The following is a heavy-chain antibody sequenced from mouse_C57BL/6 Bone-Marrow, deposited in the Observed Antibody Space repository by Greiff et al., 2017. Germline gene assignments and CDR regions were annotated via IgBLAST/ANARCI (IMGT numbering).Heavy chain of an antibody. D-gene: IGHD1-1*01. J-gene: IGHJ4*01. CDR1: GFTFSDYY. CDR2: ISNGGGST. CDR3: ARRHYYGSSFYAMDY. V-gene: IGHV5-12*01. Sequence: EVMLVESGGGLVQPGGSLKLSCAASGFTFSDYYMYWVRQTPEKRLEWVAYISNGGGSTYYPDTVKGRFTISRDNAKNTLYLQMSRLKSEDTAMYYCARRHYYGSSFYAMDYWGQGTSVTVSS.